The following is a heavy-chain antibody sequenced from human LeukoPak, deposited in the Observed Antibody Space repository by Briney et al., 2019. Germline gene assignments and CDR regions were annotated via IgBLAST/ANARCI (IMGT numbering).Heavy chain of an antibody. V-gene: IGHV1-46*01. J-gene: IGHJ4*02. D-gene: IGHD6-19*01. CDR3: ARDSNTSGRDPIYFFDY. CDR1: GYTFTRYY. CDR2: INPSGGST. Sequence: ASVKVSCKTSGYTFTRYYIHWVRQAPGKGLEWMGIINPSGGSTRYAQNFQGRLTMTRDTSTNTIYMELSSLRSEDTAVYYCARDSNTSGRDPIYFFDYWGQGTLVTVSS.